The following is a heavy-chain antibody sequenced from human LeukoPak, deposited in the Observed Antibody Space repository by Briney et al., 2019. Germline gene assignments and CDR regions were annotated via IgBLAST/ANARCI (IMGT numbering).Heavy chain of an antibody. V-gene: IGHV4-59*01. Sequence: SETLSLTCTVSGGSISIYYWNWIRQPPGKGLEWIGSIYNSGSTTYNPSLKSRVTISGDTSKNQFSLKLSSVTAADTAVYYCARGDIVVVPAGRKRYYFDYWGQGTLVTVSS. D-gene: IGHD2-2*01. J-gene: IGHJ4*02. CDR3: ARGDIVVVPAGRKRYYFDY. CDR2: IYNSGST. CDR1: GGSISIYY.